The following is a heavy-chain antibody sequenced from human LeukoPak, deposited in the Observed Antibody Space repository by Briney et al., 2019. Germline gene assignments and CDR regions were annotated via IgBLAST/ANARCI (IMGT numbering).Heavy chain of an antibody. CDR3: AMHRTNNPGYCSRTNCYILDY. V-gene: IGHV1-69*05. Sequence: ASVKVSCKASGGTFSNYAISWVRQAPGQGLEWMGGIIPMFGTTNYAQNFQGRVTITTYESTRTAYMELSSLTSEDTAVYYCAMHRTNNPGYCSRTNCYILDYWGQGTLVTVSS. D-gene: IGHD2-2*02. CDR2: IIPMFGTT. CDR1: GGTFSNYA. J-gene: IGHJ4*02.